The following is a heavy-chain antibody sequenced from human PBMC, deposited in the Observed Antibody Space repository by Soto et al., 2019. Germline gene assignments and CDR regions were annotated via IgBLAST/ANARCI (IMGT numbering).Heavy chain of an antibody. CDR1: GGSFSSGGYS. J-gene: IGHJ6*02. D-gene: IGHD3-22*01. Sequence: LSLTCAVSGGSFSSGGYSWSWIRQPPGKGLEWIGYIYHSGSTYYNPPLKSRVTISVDRSKNQFSLKLSSVTAADTAVYYCARGVHYYDSSGYLTVWGQGTTVTVSS. CDR3: ARGVHYYDSSGYLTV. V-gene: IGHV4-30-2*01. CDR2: IYHSGST.